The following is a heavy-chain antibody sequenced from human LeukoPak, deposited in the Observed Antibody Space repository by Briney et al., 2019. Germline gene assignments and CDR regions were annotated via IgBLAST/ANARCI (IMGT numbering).Heavy chain of an antibody. CDR2: ISYSGTT. Sequence: SETLSLTCTVSGGSISSHYWGWIRQPPGKGLEWIGYISYSGTTNYNTSLKSRVTISVDTPKNQFSLTLSSVTAADTAVYYCARGGTASWSSVTWFDAWGQGTLVTVSS. D-gene: IGHD4-11*01. V-gene: IGHV4-59*11. CDR3: ARGGTASWSSVTWFDA. J-gene: IGHJ5*02. CDR1: GGSISSHY.